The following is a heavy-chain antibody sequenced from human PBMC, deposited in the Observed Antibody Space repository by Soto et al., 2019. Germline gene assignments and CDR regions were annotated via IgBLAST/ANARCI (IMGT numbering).Heavy chain of an antibody. Sequence: QITLKESGPTLVKPTQTLTLTCTFSGFSLSTSGVGVGWIRQPPGKALEWLALIYWNDDKRYSPSLKSRLTLTQDTSKIQVVRTMTNMAPVDTATYYCAHTDDYYYGSGSYGSYYFDYWGQGTLVTVSS. J-gene: IGHJ4*02. D-gene: IGHD3-10*01. CDR1: GFSLSTSGVG. CDR3: AHTDDYYYGSGSYGSYYFDY. CDR2: IYWNDDK. V-gene: IGHV2-5*01.